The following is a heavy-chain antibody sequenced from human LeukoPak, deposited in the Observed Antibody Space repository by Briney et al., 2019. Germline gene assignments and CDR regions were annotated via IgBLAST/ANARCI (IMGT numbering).Heavy chain of an antibody. Sequence: PSETLSLTCTVSGGSISSYYWSWIRQPPGKGLEWIGYFYYSGSTNYNPSLKSRVTISVDTSKNQFSLKLSSVTAADTAVYYCARGPSIAAAGFPFDYWGQEPWSPSPQ. D-gene: IGHD6-13*01. CDR1: GGSISSYY. CDR2: FYYSGST. CDR3: ARGPSIAAAGFPFDY. J-gene: IGHJ4*01. V-gene: IGHV4-59*01.